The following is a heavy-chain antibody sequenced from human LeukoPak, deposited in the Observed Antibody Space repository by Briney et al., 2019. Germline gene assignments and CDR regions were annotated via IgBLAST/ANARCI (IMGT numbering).Heavy chain of an antibody. J-gene: IGHJ4*02. CDR1: GYSISSGYY. CDR2: IYPTGST. V-gene: IGHV4-38-2*02. Sequence: SETLSLTCTVSGYSISSGYYWGWLRQPPGKGLEWIGNIYPTGSTYYNPSLKSRVTISVDTSKNQFYLKLSTVTAADTAVYYCAGGRNYYDSGGYLNWGEGTLVSVSS. CDR3: AGGRNYYDSGGYLN. D-gene: IGHD3-22*01.